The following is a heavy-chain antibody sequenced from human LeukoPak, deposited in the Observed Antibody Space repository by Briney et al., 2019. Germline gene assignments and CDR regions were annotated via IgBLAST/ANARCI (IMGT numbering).Heavy chain of an antibody. V-gene: IGHV4-59*11. CDR2: IYYSGST. CDR1: GGSIGRHY. D-gene: IGHD2-21*01. CDR3: ARDLVGAY. Sequence: PSETLSLTCTVSGGSIGRHYWSWIRQPPGKGLEWIGYIYYSGSTNYNPSLKSRVTISVDTSKNQFSLKLSSVTAADTAVYYCARDLVGAYWGQGTLVTVSS. J-gene: IGHJ4*02.